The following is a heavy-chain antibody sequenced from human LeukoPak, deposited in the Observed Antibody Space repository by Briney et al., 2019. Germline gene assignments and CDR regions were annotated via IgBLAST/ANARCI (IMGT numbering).Heavy chain of an antibody. CDR3: AREERWLQKRGPYDAFDI. J-gene: IGHJ3*02. CDR1: GGSISSYY. CDR2: IYYSGST. D-gene: IGHD5-24*01. V-gene: IGHV4-59*01. Sequence: SETLSLTCTVSGGSISSYYWSWMRQPPGKGLEWIGYIYYSGSTNYNPSLKSRVTISVDTSKNQFSLKLSSVTAADTAVYYCAREERWLQKRGPYDAFDIWGQGTMVTVSS.